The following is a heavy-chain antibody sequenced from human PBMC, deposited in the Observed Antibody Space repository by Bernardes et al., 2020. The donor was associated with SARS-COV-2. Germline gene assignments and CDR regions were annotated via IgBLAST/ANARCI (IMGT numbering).Heavy chain of an antibody. CDR2: INHSGST. V-gene: IGHV4-34*01. D-gene: IGHD5-12*01. CDR1: GGSFSGYY. CDR3: ASLEYSGYDYYFDN. Sequence: SETLSLTCAVYGGSFSGYYWRWIRQPPGKGLEWIGEINHSGSTNFNPSLKSRVTISVDKSKNQFSLKLSSVTAADTAVYYCASLEYSGYDYYFDNWGQRP. J-gene: IGHJ4*03.